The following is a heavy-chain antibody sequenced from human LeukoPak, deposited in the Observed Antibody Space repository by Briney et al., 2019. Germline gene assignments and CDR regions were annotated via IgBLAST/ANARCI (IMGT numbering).Heavy chain of an antibody. Sequence: GESLKISCHGSGYXFTTHWICWVRQMPGKGLEWMGIIYPGDSDTTYSPSFQGQVTISADKSISTAYLQWSSLRASDTAIYYCARSSCYGSCYFDYWGQGTLVTVSS. CDR1: GYXFTTHW. J-gene: IGHJ4*02. D-gene: IGHD2-2*01. V-gene: IGHV5-51*01. CDR3: ARSSCYGSCYFDY. CDR2: IYPGDSDT.